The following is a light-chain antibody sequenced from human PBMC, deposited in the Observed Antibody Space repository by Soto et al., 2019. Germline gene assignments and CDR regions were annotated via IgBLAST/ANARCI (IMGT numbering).Light chain of an antibody. Sequence: QSVLTQPPSASGTPGQRVTISCSGSSSKIESNYVYWYQQVPGTAPKHLIYRNNQRPSGVPDRITDSKSSTSASLANSGLRSEDEADYYCAAWDNSLTGYVFGTGTKVTV. V-gene: IGLV1-47*01. J-gene: IGLJ1*01. CDR2: RNN. CDR1: SSKIESNY. CDR3: AAWDNSLTGYV.